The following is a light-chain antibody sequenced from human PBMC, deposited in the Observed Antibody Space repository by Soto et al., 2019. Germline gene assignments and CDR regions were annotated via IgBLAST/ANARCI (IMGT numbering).Light chain of an antibody. CDR1: SSDVGGYNY. Sequence: QSALTQPRSVSGSPGQSVTISCTGTSSDVGGYNYVSWYQHHPGKAPKLMIYDVDKRPSGGPGRFSGSKAGTSASLAISGLQSEDESDYYCAAWDDSLNGWVFGGGTKLTVL. V-gene: IGLV2-11*01. J-gene: IGLJ3*02. CDR3: AAWDDSLNGWV. CDR2: DVD.